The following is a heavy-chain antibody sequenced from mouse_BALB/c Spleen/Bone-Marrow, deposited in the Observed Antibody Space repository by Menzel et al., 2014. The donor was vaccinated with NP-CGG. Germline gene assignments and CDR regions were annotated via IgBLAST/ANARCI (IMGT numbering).Heavy chain of an antibody. CDR1: GFTFSDYC. Sequence: EVQRVESGGGLVKPGGSLKLSCAASGFTFSDYCMYWVRQTPEKRLEWVATISDGGSYTYYPDSVKGRFTISRDNAKNNLYLQMSSLESEDTAMYYCARDYDYAMDYWGQGTSVTVSS. D-gene: IGHD2-12*01. V-gene: IGHV5-4*02. CDR2: ISDGGSYT. CDR3: ARDYDYAMDY. J-gene: IGHJ4*01.